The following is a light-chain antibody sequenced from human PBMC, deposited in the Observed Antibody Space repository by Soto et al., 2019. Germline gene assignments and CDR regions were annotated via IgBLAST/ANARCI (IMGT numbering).Light chain of an antibody. J-gene: IGKJ4*01. CDR2: AAS. Sequence: DIHITQSPSSLSASVGDRVTITCRASQSISSYLNWYQQKPGKAPKLLIYAASSLQSGVPSRFSGSGSGTDFTLTISSLKPEDFATYYCQQSYSTPLTFGGGTKV. CDR1: QSISSY. CDR3: QQSYSTPLT. V-gene: IGKV1-39*01.